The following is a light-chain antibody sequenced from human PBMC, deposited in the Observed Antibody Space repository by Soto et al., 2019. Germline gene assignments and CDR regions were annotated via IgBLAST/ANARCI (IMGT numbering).Light chain of an antibody. J-gene: IGKJ5*01. CDR3: QHYDSLPIT. CDR1: QSVSSN. CDR2: GAS. V-gene: IGKV3-20*01. Sequence: EIVMTQSPATLSVSPGEGATLSCRASQSVSSNLAWYQQKPGQAPRLLIYGASSRATGIPDRFSGSGSGTDFTLTISRLEPEDFAVFYCQHYDSLPITFGQGTRLEIK.